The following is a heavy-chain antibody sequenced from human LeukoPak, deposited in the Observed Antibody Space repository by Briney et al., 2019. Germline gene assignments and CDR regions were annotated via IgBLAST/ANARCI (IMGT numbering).Heavy chain of an antibody. D-gene: IGHD6-13*01. Sequence: GGSLRLSCAASGFTFSDYYVSWIRQAPGKGLEWVSYISSSSSYTNYADSVKGRFTISRDNAKNSLYLQMNSLRAEDTAVYYCARGVAAAGTRARKTYYFDYWGQGTLVTVSS. CDR2: ISSSSSYT. CDR3: ARGVAAAGTRARKTYYFDY. CDR1: GFTFSDYY. V-gene: IGHV3-11*06. J-gene: IGHJ4*02.